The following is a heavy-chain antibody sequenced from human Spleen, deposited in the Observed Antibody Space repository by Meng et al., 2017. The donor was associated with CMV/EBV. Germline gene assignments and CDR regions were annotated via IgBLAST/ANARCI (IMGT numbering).Heavy chain of an antibody. V-gene: IGHV3-7*01. Sequence: GGSLRLSCVASGFAFSSDWMTWVRQAPGKGLEWVANIKPDGNLKYYVDSVKGRFTISRDNAKKSLFLQMSSLRAEDTAVYYCARDISTVFGVAIMDWGQGTLVTVSS. CDR2: IKPDGNLK. D-gene: IGHD3-3*01. J-gene: IGHJ4*02. CDR1: GFAFSSDW. CDR3: ARDISTVFGVAIMD.